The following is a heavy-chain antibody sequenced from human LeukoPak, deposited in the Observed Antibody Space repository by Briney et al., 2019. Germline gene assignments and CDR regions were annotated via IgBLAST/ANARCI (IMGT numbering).Heavy chain of an antibody. CDR2: IDHSGST. CDR3: ARGVDYGDYRGRNWFDP. D-gene: IGHD4-17*01. Sequence: PSETLSLTCAVYGGSFSGYYWSWIRQPPGKGLEWIGEIDHSGSTNYNPSPKSRVTISVDTSKNQFSLKLSSVTAADTAVYYCARGVDYGDYRGRNWFDPWGQGTLVTVSS. CDR1: GGSFSGYY. J-gene: IGHJ5*02. V-gene: IGHV4-34*01.